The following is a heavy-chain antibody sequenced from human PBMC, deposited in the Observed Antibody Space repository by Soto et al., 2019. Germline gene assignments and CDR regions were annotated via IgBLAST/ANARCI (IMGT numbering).Heavy chain of an antibody. CDR2: IYSGGST. J-gene: IGHJ4*02. V-gene: IGHV3-66*01. CDR1: GFSVSSNY. CDR3: ARDNENCSSTSCYGRYFDY. D-gene: IGHD2-2*01. Sequence: PGGSRIRSCAASGFSVSSNYMSWVRQAPGKELEWVSVIYSGGSTYYADSAKGRFTISRDNSKNTLYLQMNSLRAEDTAVYYCARDNENCSSTSCYGRYFDYWGQGTLVTVSS.